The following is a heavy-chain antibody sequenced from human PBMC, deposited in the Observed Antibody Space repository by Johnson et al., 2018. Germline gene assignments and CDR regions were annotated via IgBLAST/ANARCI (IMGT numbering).Heavy chain of an antibody. CDR2: ISYDGSNK. CDR1: GFTFSSYG. Sequence: QVQLVQSGGGVVQPGRSLRLSCAASGFTFSSYGMHWVRQAPGKGLEWVAVISYDGSNKYYADSVKGRFTISRDNSKNTLYLQMNSLRAEDTAVYYSAKGRGLDYYGSGDAFDIWGQGTMVTVSS. J-gene: IGHJ3*02. D-gene: IGHD3-10*01. CDR3: AKGRGLDYYGSGDAFDI. V-gene: IGHV3-30*18.